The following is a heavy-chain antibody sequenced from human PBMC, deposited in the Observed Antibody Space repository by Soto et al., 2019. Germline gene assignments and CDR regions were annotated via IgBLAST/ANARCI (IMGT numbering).Heavy chain of an antibody. V-gene: IGHV1-24*01. Sequence: GASVKVSFKVSVYTLTELSMRWGRQAPGKGLEWMGGFDPEDGETIYAQKFQGRVTMTEDTSTDTAYMELSSLRSEDTAVYYCATVDSSGGGNYFDYWGQGTLVTVSS. D-gene: IGHD6-19*01. CDR2: FDPEDGET. CDR3: ATVDSSGGGNYFDY. J-gene: IGHJ4*02. CDR1: VYTLTELS.